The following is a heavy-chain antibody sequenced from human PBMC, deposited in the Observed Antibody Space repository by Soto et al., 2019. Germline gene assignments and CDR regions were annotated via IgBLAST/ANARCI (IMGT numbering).Heavy chain of an antibody. V-gene: IGHV3-64D*06. Sequence: GGSLRLSCSVSGFTFSSYTMHWVRQAPGQGLEYVSSISSEGRTTYYADSVKGRFTISRDNSKNTVYLQMSSLRAEDTAVYYCVKDQYIDYWGQGTLVTVSS. CDR1: GFTFSSYT. CDR3: VKDQYIDY. CDR2: ISSEGRTT. J-gene: IGHJ4*02.